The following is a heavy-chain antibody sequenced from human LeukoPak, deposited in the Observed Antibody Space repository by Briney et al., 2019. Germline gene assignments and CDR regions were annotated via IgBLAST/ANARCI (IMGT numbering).Heavy chain of an antibody. D-gene: IGHD6-13*01. CDR3: ARGYSSSWSIFDY. CDR1: GFTFSSYS. V-gene: IGHV3-21*01. J-gene: IGHJ4*02. CDR2: ISSSSSYI. Sequence: GGSLRLSCAASGFTFSSYSMNWVRQAPGKGLEWVASISSSSSYIYYADSVKGRFTISRDNAKNSLYLQMNSLRAEDTAVYYCARGYSSSWSIFDYWGQGTLVTVSS.